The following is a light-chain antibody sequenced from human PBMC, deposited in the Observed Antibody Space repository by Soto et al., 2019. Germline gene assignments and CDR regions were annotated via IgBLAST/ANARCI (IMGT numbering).Light chain of an antibody. J-gene: IGKJ1*01. CDR3: QRYNNWPWT. CDR2: GPS. V-gene: IGKV3-15*01. Sequence: IVMTQSPGTLSVSPGERATLSCRASQSVRNNLAWYQQKLGQAPRLLFYGPSTRATGVPARFSGSGTGTEFTLTISSLQSEDFAVYYCQRYNNWPWTFGQGTKVEIK. CDR1: QSVRNN.